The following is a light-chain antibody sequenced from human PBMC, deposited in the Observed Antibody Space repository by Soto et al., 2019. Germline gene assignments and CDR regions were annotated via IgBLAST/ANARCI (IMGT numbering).Light chain of an antibody. CDR3: QQRHMWPIT. J-gene: IGKJ5*01. CDR2: AAS. V-gene: IGKV1-39*01. CDR1: RDVGSD. Sequence: QMTQSPSSLSASVGEKIIITCRASRDVGSDVSWYQQKPGQAPKLLIYAASNLYTGVPSRFSGSRSGTEFTLTISSLEPEDSAVYYCQQRHMWPITFGQGTRLE.